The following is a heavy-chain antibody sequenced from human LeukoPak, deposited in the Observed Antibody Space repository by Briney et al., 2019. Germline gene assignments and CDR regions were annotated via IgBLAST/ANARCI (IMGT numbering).Heavy chain of an antibody. Sequence: KSGGSLRLSCAASGFTFSNAGMSWVRQAPGKGLEWVGRIKTKTDGGTTDYAAPVKGRFTISRDDSKNTLYLQMSSLKTEDTAVYFCAHRDTAMVRVDYWGQGTLVTVSS. CDR2: IKTKTDGGTT. CDR3: AHRDTAMVRVDY. V-gene: IGHV3-15*01. J-gene: IGHJ4*02. D-gene: IGHD5-18*01. CDR1: GFTFSNAG.